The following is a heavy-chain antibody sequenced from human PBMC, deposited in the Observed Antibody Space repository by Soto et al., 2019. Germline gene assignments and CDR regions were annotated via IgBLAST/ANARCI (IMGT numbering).Heavy chain of an antibody. Sequence: LRLSCAAAGFDFEDYAMHWVRQVPGKGLEWVSLTNSDGTDSYYMDSVKGRFTISRDNGKSSLYLQMDRLRPEDTALYFCAKALYYYDSSPLDHWGQGTLVTVSS. CDR2: TNSDGTDS. CDR3: AKALYYYDSSPLDH. V-gene: IGHV3-43D*04. D-gene: IGHD3-22*01. CDR1: GFDFEDYA. J-gene: IGHJ4*02.